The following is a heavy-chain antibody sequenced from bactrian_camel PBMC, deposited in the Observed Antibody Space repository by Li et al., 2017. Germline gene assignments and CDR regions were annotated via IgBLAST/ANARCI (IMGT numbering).Heavy chain of an antibody. CDR2: VEADGTA. J-gene: IGHJ4*01. Sequence: VESGGGSVQAGGSLSLTCTASGPTYERGCMAWFRQAPGKEREGVAVVEADGTAYHADSVKGRFTVSQDNAKKTVFLQMNSLKPEDTAVYYCVRSVGKYWGQGTQVTVS. D-gene: IGHD6*01. CDR3: VRSVGKY. V-gene: IGHV3S63*01. CDR1: GPTYERGC.